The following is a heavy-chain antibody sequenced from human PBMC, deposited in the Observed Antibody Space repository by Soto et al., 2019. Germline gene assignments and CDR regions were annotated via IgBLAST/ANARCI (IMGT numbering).Heavy chain of an antibody. CDR2: ISANNDHT. J-gene: IGHJ4*02. Sequence: QVQLVQSGAEVKKPGASVKVSCKASGYTLNTYGITWVRQAPGQGLEWMGWISANNDHTNYPQKLXGXVXXTTDTSTSTAYMELRSLTSDVTAVYYCARGTYFDYWGQGTLVTVSS. V-gene: IGHV1-18*01. CDR1: GYTLNTYG. CDR3: ARGTYFDY.